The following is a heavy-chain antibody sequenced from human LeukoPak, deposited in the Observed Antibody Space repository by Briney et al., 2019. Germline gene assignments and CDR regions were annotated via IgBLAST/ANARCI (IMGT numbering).Heavy chain of an antibody. D-gene: IGHD4-17*01. CDR3: AKEVSRVTTFYFDY. Sequence: PGGSLRLSCAASGFTVSSNYMSWVRQAPGQGLEWVSAISGSGAGTYYADSVKGRFTISRDNSKNTLYLQMNSLRAEDTAVYYCAKEVSRVTTFYFDYWGQGTLVTVSS. CDR2: ISGSGAGT. CDR1: GFTVSSNY. V-gene: IGHV3-23*01. J-gene: IGHJ4*02.